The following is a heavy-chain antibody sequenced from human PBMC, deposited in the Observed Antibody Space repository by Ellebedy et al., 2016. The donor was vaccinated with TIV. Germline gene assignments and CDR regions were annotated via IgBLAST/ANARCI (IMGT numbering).Heavy chain of an antibody. CDR1: GFTLSNYA. D-gene: IGHD1-1*01. CDR2: SSGIDAAA. V-gene: IGHV3-23*01. CDR3: VKDITRTAKMWFDV. Sequence: GESLKISCVASGFTLSNYAMSWARRAPGKGLEWVSSSSGIDAAALYADSVEGRFTISRDNSKNALYLQMDNLRVDDSATYFCVKDITRTAKMWFDVWGRGIQVTVSS. J-gene: IGHJ5*02.